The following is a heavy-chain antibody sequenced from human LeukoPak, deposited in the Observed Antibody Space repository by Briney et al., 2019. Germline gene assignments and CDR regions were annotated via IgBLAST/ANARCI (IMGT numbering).Heavy chain of an antibody. J-gene: IGHJ4*02. CDR3: ATIKRGNIFGYFDF. CDR2: IFDTRTT. D-gene: IGHD5-18*01. V-gene: IGHV4-59*11. CDR1: GASFSSHH. Sequence: SETLSLTCTVSGASFSSHHWGWIRQPPGKELEWIAYIFDTRTTKDNPSLNSRVTLSADTSKNQFSLRLTSVTAADTAVYYCATIKRGNIFGYFDFWGQGILVNVSS.